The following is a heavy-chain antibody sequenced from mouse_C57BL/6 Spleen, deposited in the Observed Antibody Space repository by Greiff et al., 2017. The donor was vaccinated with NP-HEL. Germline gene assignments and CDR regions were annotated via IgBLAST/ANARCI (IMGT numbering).Heavy chain of an antibody. CDR3: AIDSSGYFDY. D-gene: IGHD3-2*02. CDR2: IYPGDGDA. V-gene: IGHV1-82*01. CDR1: GYAFSSSW. Sequence: QVQLQQSGPELVKPGASVKISCKASGYAFSSSWMNWVKQRPGKGLEWLGRIYPGDGDAKYTGTLTGKATLTAVKSSSTAYMQLSSLTSEDSAVYFCAIDSSGYFDYWGQGTTRTVSS. J-gene: IGHJ2*01.